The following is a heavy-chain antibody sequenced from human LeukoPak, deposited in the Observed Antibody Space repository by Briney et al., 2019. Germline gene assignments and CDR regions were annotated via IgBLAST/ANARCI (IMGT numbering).Heavy chain of an antibody. CDR2: IIPIFGTA. D-gene: IGHD5-18*01. CDR3: ARVAPPYSYGYEY. V-gene: IGHV1-69*13. J-gene: IGHJ4*02. CDR1: GGTFSSYA. Sequence: ASVKVSCKASGGTFSSYAISWVRQAPGQGLEWMRGIIPIFGTANYAQKFQGRVTITADESTSTAYMELSSLRSEDTAVYYCARVAPPYSYGYEYWGQGTLVTVSS.